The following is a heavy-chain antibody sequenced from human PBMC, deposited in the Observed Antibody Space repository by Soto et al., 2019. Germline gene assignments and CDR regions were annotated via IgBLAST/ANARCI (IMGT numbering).Heavy chain of an antibody. CDR2: INHSGST. V-gene: IGHV4-34*01. CDR3: ARGRGRNYDILTGYYLFFDY. J-gene: IGHJ4*02. Sequence: SETLSLTCAVYGGSFSGYYWSWIRQPPGKGLEWIGEINHSGSTNYNPSLKSRVTISVDTSKNQFSLKLSSVTAADTAVYYCARGRGRNYDILTGYYLFFDYWGQGTLVTVSS. CDR1: GGSFSGYY. D-gene: IGHD3-9*01.